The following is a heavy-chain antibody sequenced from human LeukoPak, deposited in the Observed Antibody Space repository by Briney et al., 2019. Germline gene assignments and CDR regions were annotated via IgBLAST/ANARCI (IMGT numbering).Heavy chain of an antibody. CDR2: ISSGSTYI. CDR3: ARDRTYSSSSVDY. Sequence: GGSLRLSCAASGFTFSDYSMNWVRQAPGKGLEWVSSISSGSTYIYYADSVKGRFTISRDNSKNTLYLQMNSLRAEDTAVYYCARDRTYSSSSVDYWGQGTLVTVSS. V-gene: IGHV3-21*04. D-gene: IGHD6-6*01. CDR1: GFTFSDYS. J-gene: IGHJ4*02.